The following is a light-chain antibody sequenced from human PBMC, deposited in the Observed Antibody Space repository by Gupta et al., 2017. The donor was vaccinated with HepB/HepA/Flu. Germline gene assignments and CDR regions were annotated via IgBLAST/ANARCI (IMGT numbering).Light chain of an antibody. V-gene: IGKV4-1*01. CDR3: QQYDSTPPT. CDR2: WAS. CDR1: QSVLYSPNNKNH. Sequence: DIVMTHSPDSLAVSLGERATINCKSSQSVLYSPNNKNHLAWYQQKPGQPPKLLIYWASTRESGVPDRFSGSGSGTDFTLTISSLQAEDVAVYYCQQYDSTPPTFGQGTKVEIK. J-gene: IGKJ1*01.